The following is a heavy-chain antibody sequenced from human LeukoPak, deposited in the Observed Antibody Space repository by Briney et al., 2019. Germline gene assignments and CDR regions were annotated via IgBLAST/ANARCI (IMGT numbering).Heavy chain of an antibody. CDR1: GFTFRSYW. Sequence: GGSLRLSCAASGFTFRSYWMSWVRQAPGKGLEWVANINADGSETYYVDSVKGRFATSRDNARNSLYLHMNSLRAEDTALYYCARDPDPGTADYWGQGTLVTVSP. CDR3: ARDPDPGTADY. J-gene: IGHJ4*02. CDR2: INADGSET. D-gene: IGHD1-7*01. V-gene: IGHV3-7*01.